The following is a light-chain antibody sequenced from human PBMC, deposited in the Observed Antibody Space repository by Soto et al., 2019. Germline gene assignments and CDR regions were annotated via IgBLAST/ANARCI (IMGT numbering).Light chain of an antibody. J-gene: IGKJ1*01. CDR2: NAS. CDR1: QSVSTF. V-gene: IGKV3-11*01. CDR3: QQRGDWPPIT. Sequence: EIVLTQSPATLSLSPGERAILSCRASQSVSTFLAWFQQKPGQPPRLLIYNASNRTTVIPARFSGSGSGTDFTLTISSLETEDFAVYYCQQRGDWPPITFGQGTKVDIK.